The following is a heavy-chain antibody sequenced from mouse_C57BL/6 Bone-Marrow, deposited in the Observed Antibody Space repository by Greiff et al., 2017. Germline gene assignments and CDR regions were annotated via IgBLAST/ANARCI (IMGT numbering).Heavy chain of an antibody. Sequence: QVQLQQSGAELARPGASVKLSCKASGYTFTSYGISWVKQRTGQGLEWIGEIYPRSGNTYYNEKFKGKATLTADKSSSTAYMALRSLTSDDSAVYFCAYYSNPPWFAYWGQGTLVTVSA. CDR2: IYPRSGNT. CDR3: AYYSNPPWFAY. J-gene: IGHJ3*01. V-gene: IGHV1-81*01. D-gene: IGHD2-5*01. CDR1: GYTFTSYG.